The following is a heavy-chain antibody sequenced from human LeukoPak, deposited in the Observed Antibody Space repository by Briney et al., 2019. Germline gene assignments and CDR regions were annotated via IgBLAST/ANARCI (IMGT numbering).Heavy chain of an antibody. CDR3: ARGGAYCGGDCYSDDAFDI. J-gene: IGHJ3*02. CDR2: IYSSGST. D-gene: IGHD2-21*02. V-gene: IGHV4-4*09. CDR1: GFMFSTFG. Sequence: GSLRLSCATSGFMFSTFGMHWVRQPPGKGLEWIGRIYSSGSTNYNPSLKSRATISVDTSKNQFSLKLSSVTAADTAVYYCARGGAYCGGDCYSDDAFDIWGQGTMVTVSS.